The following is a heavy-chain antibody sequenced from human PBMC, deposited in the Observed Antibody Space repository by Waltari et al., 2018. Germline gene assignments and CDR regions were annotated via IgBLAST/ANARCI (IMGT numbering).Heavy chain of an antibody. CDR1: GFSLSSLT. CDR3: ARDLAESRYKNFFDY. V-gene: IGHV3-21*01. D-gene: IGHD5-18*01. J-gene: IGHJ4*02. Sequence: EILLVESGVTLAKPGGSLILSCAASGFSLSSLTLTLVPLAPGKGLEWVSSISSYSHDIDYTESVKGRFSISRDNSKKKLYLQMNSLRPEDSGIYYCARDLAESRYKNFFDYWGQGTLVTVSS. CDR2: ISSYSHDI.